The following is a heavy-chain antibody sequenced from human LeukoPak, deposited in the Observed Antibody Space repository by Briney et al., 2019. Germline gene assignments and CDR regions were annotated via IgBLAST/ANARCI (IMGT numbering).Heavy chain of an antibody. J-gene: IGHJ5*02. Sequence: ASVTVSCKASGYTFTSYDINWVRQAAGQGLEGMGWMNPNSGNTGYAQKFQGRVTMTRNTSISTAYMELSSLRSEDTAVYYCARGRDCSGGSCYSYWFDPWGQGTLVTVSS. V-gene: IGHV1-8*01. D-gene: IGHD2-15*01. CDR2: MNPNSGNT. CDR3: ARGRDCSGGSCYSYWFDP. CDR1: GYTFTSYD.